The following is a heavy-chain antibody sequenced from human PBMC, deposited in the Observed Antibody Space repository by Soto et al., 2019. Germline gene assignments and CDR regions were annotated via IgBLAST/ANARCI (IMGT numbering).Heavy chain of an antibody. J-gene: IGHJ5*02. D-gene: IGHD3-10*01. CDR2: IYYSGST. Sequence: SETLSLTCTVSGGSFSSGGYYWSWIRQHPGKSQKWIGYIYYSGSTYYNPSLKSRVTISVDTSKNQFSLKLSSVTAADTAVYYCAREMAVTMVRGVINGYWFDPWGQGTLVTVSS. CDR1: GGSFSSGGYY. CDR3: AREMAVTMVRGVINGYWFDP. V-gene: IGHV4-31*03.